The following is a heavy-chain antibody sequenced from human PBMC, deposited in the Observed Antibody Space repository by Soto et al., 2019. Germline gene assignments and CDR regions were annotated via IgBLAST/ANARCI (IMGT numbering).Heavy chain of an antibody. CDR3: ATMDLRQYYCAY. CDR2: IKSRTDGAET. Sequence: DVQLVESGGGLVKPGGSLRLSCAASDFTFTSAWMNWLRQAPGKGLEWVGRIKSRTDGAETHYATPVRGRFTVSRDDSKNTLYLQINSLTTEDTAVYYCATMDLRQYYCAYWGQGTLVTVSS. J-gene: IGHJ4*02. D-gene: IGHD3-10*01. V-gene: IGHV3-15*07. CDR1: DFTFTSAW.